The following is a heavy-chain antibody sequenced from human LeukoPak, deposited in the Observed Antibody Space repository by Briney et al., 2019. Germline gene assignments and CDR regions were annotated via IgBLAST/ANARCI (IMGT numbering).Heavy chain of an antibody. J-gene: IGHJ4*02. CDR2: IYYSGST. D-gene: IGHD1-26*01. CDR1: GGSVSSGSYY. V-gene: IGHV4-61*01. CDR3: ASTSGSYYNWVGLSY. Sequence: PSETLSLTCTVSGGSVSSGSYYWSWIRQPPGKGLEWIGYIYYSGSTNYNPSLKSRVTISVDTTKNQFSLKLSSVTAADTAVYYCASTSGSYYNWVGLSYWGQGTLVTVSS.